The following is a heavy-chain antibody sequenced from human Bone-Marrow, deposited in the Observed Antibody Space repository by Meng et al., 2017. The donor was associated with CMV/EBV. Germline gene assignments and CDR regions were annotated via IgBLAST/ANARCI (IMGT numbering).Heavy chain of an antibody. D-gene: IGHD3-10*01. CDR3: AKPAFGETDY. CDR2: ISGSGGST. V-gene: IGHV3-23*01. Sequence: GESLKISCAASGFTFSSYAMSWVRQGPGKGLEWVSAISGSGGSTYYADSVKGRFTISRDNSKNTLYLQMKRLRAEDTAVYYCAKPAFGETDYWGQGTLVTLSS. J-gene: IGHJ4*02. CDR1: GFTFSSYA.